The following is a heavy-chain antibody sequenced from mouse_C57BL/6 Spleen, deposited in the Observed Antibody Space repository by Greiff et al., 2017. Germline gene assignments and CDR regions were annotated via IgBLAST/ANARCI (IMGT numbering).Heavy chain of an antibody. CDR2: INPSNGGT. CDR1: GYTFTSYW. V-gene: IGHV1-53*01. J-gene: IGHJ2*01. Sequence: VQLQQPGTELVKPGASVKLSCKASGYTFTSYWMHWVKQRPGQGLEWIGDINPSNGGTNYNQKFKSKATLTVDKSSSTAYMQLSSLTSEDSAVDDCARDGATVVAPFDYWGQGTTLTVSS. D-gene: IGHD1-1*01. CDR3: ARDGATVVAPFDY.